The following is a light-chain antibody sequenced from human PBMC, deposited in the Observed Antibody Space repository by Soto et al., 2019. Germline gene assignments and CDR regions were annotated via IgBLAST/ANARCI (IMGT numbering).Light chain of an antibody. Sequence: DIVMTQSPDSLAVSLGERATINCKYSKTVLYSSKNKNYLAWYQHKAGQPPRLLIHSASTRESGVPDRFSGSGSGTDFTLTISSLQAEDVAVYYCHQYNTIPWTFGQGTRVEIK. CDR1: KTVLYSSKNKNY. V-gene: IGKV4-1*01. CDR3: HQYNTIPWT. J-gene: IGKJ1*01. CDR2: SAS.